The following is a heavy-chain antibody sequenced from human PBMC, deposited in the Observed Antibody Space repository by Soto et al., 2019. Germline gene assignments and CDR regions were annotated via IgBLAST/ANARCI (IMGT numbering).Heavy chain of an antibody. CDR2: IWFDGSNK. CDR3: ARAGYCSSTSCPRAYYYGMDV. Sequence: GGSLRLSCAASGFTFSSYGMQWVRQAPDKGLEWVAVIWFDGSNKYYADSVKGRFTISRDNSKSTLYLQMNSLRAEDTAVYYCARAGYCSSTSCPRAYYYGMDVWGQGTTVTVSS. CDR1: GFTFSSYG. J-gene: IGHJ6*02. V-gene: IGHV3-33*01. D-gene: IGHD2-2*01.